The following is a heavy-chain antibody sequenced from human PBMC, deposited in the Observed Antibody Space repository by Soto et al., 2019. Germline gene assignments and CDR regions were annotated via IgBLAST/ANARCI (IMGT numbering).Heavy chain of an antibody. D-gene: IGHD4-17*01. CDR2: IFYSGST. CDR3: ARRYGRGFAI. V-gene: IGHV4-59*08. Sequence: QVQLQESGPGLVKPSETLSLTCTVSGGSISSYYWSWIRQPPGKGLEWIGYIFYSGSTDYNPSLKSRFTIAVDTSKNQFSLKLSSVTAADTAMYYCARRYGRGFAIWGQGTMVTVSS. J-gene: IGHJ3*02. CDR1: GGSISSYY.